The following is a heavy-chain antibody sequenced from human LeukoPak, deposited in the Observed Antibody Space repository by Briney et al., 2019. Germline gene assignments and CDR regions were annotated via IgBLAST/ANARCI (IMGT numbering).Heavy chain of an antibody. CDR2: ISYDGTNR. CDR1: GFTFSSYA. D-gene: IGHD3-16*02. V-gene: IGHV3-30-3*01. Sequence: PGGSLRLSCAASGFTFSSYAMHWVRQAPGKGLEWVALISYDGTNRYYADSVKGRFTISRDNSKNTLYLQMNSLRAEDTAIYYCAITFGGLIAQFDYWGQGTLVTVSS. J-gene: IGHJ4*02. CDR3: AITFGGLIAQFDY.